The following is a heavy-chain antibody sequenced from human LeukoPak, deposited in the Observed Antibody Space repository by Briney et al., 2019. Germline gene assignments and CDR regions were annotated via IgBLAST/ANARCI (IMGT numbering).Heavy chain of an antibody. J-gene: IGHJ3*02. V-gene: IGHV3-11*01. CDR3: ARGFYGGNPQDAFDI. CDR1: GFTFSDYY. D-gene: IGHD4-23*01. Sequence: SGGSLRLSCAASGFTFSDYYLGWIRQAPGEGLEWLSYISSSGSNLYYADSVRGRFTISRDNAKSSLYLQMNSLRAEDTAVYYCARGFYGGNPQDAFDIWGQGTMVTVSS. CDR2: ISSSGSNL.